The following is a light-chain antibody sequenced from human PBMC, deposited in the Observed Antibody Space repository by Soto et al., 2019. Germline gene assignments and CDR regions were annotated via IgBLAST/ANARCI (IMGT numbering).Light chain of an antibody. J-gene: IGKJ1*01. CDR3: QQYNTYPRT. CDR2: KAS. V-gene: IGKV1-5*03. CDR1: QTISSW. Sequence: DIQMTQSPSTLSASVGDRVTITCRASQTISSWLAWYQQKPGKAPKLLIYKASSLESGVPSRFSGSGSGTEFTLSISSLQPDVFATYHCQQYNTYPRTFGQGTKVEIK.